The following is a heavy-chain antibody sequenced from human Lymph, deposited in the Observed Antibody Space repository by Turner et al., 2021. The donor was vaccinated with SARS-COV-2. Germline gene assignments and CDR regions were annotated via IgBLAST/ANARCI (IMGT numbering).Heavy chain of an antibody. CDR1: GFTFSSYW. D-gene: IGHD3-3*01. V-gene: IGHV3-7*03. Sequence: EVQLVESGGGLVQPGGSLRLSCAASGFTFSSYWMSWVRHAPGKGVEWVANIKQDGSEKYYVDSVKGRFTISRDNAKNSLYLQMNSLRADDTAVYFCARVGVRFEWSDGYHYYYAMDVWGQGTTVTVSS. CDR2: IKQDGSEK. CDR3: ARVGVRFEWSDGYHYYYAMDV. J-gene: IGHJ6*02.